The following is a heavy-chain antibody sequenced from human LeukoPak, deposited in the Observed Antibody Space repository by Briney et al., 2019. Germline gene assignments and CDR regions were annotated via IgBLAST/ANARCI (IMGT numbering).Heavy chain of an antibody. CDR1: GYTFTGYY. CDR2: INPNSGGT. J-gene: IGHJ5*02. Sequence: ASVKVSCKASGYTFTGYYMHWVRQAPGQGLEWMGWINPNSGGTNYAQRFQGRVTMTRDTSISTAYMELSRLRSDDTAVYYCARPCDLPGHDDFWSGCIWFDPWGQGTLVTVSS. V-gene: IGHV1-2*02. D-gene: IGHD3-3*01. CDR3: ARPCDLPGHDDFWSGCIWFDP.